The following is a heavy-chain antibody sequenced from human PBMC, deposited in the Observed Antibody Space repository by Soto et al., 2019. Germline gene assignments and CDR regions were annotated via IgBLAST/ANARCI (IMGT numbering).Heavy chain of an antibody. CDR3: ARDRTTGDYGDRHYSYYGMDV. CDR1: GFTFSSYS. V-gene: IGHV3-48*02. J-gene: IGHJ6*02. CDR2: ISSSSSTI. D-gene: IGHD4-17*01. Sequence: EVQLVESGGGLVQPGGSLRLSCAASGFTFSSYSMNWVRQAPGKGLEGVSCISSSSSTIYYADSVEGRFTISRDNAKNPPYLHMNSRRDEDTAVYYCARDRTTGDYGDRHYSYYGMDVWGQGTTVTVSS.